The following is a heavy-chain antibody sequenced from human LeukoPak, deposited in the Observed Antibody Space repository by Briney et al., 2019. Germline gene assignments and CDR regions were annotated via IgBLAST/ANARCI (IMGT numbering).Heavy chain of an antibody. CDR3: AKTAMIVVVMPPDY. Sequence: GRSLRLSCAASGFTFSSYGMHRVRQAPGKGLEWVAVIWYGGSNKYYADSVKGRFTISRDNSKNTLYLQMNSLRAEDTAVYYCAKTAMIVVVMPPDYWGQGTLVTVSS. CDR1: GFTFSSYG. D-gene: IGHD3-22*01. V-gene: IGHV3-33*06. CDR2: IWYGGSNK. J-gene: IGHJ4*02.